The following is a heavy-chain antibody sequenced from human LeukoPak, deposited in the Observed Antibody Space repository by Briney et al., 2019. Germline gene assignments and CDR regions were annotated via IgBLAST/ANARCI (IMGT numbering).Heavy chain of an antibody. D-gene: IGHD4-17*01. Sequence: GGALRLSCAASGFTFSDYYMSWIRQAPGKGLEWVSYISSSSSYTNYADSVKGRFTISRDNAKNSLYLQMNSLRAEDTAVYYCASSRMDSVTTLGVYYYYGMDVWGQGTTVTVSS. J-gene: IGHJ6*02. CDR3: ASSRMDSVTTLGVYYYYGMDV. V-gene: IGHV3-11*06. CDR2: ISSSSSYT. CDR1: GFTFSDYY.